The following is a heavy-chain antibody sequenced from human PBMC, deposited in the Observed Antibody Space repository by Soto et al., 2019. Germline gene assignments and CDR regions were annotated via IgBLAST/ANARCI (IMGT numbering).Heavy chain of an antibody. J-gene: IGHJ4*02. CDR2: INAANRNT. Sequence: ASVKVSCKASGYSFTEFSMQWACQAHGQRLEWMGWINAANRNTEYSRKFYGRVTITTDTSASTGYMELSSLTSEDTAVYYCAWDYTSGWRDFQYGSQGTVVTVSS. CDR1: GYSFTEFS. D-gene: IGHD6-19*01. CDR3: AWDYTSGWRDFQY. V-gene: IGHV1-3*01.